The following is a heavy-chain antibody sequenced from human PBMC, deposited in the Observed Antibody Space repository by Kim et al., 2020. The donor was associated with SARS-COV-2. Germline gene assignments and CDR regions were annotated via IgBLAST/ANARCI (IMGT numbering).Heavy chain of an antibody. CDR3: AGKGGPGNYVYY. Sequence: TYYADAGKGRFTISRDNAKNTLYLQMDSRRVEDTAIYYRAGKGGPGNYVYYGGQGTLVTVSS. CDR2: T. V-gene: IGHV3-23*01. J-gene: IGHJ4*02. D-gene: IGHD3-16*01.